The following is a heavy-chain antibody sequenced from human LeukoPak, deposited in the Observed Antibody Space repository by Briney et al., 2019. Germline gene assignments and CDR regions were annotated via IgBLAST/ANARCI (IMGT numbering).Heavy chain of an antibody. CDR3: AVMAAAGIDY. CDR1: GGSISSYY. D-gene: IGHD6-13*01. J-gene: IGHJ4*02. V-gene: IGHV4-59*01. CDR2: IYYSGST. Sequence: SETLSLTCTVSGGSISSYYWSWIRQPPGKGLEWIGYIYYSGSTNYNPSLKSRVTISVDTSKNQFSLKLSSVTAADTAVYYCAVMAAAGIDYWGQGTLVTVSS.